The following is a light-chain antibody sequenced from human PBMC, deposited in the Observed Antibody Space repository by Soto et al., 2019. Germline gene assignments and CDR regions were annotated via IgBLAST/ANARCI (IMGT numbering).Light chain of an antibody. V-gene: IGKV1-39*01. CDR3: QQSYSTPRT. CDR2: AAS. Sequence: DIQMTQSPSSLSASVGDRVTITCRASQSISNYLNWYQQKPGKVPKLLMFAASSLQSGVPSRFSGGGSGTDFTLTISSLQPEDFATYYCQQSYSTPRTFGQGTKVEIK. J-gene: IGKJ1*01. CDR1: QSISNY.